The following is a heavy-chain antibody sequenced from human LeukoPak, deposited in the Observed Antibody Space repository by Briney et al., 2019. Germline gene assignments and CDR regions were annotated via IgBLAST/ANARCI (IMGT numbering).Heavy chain of an antibody. CDR2: IYSGGST. J-gene: IGHJ3*02. CDR1: GFTVSSNY. Sequence: PGGSLRLSCAASGFTVSSNYMSWVRQAPGKGLEWVSVIYSGGSTYYADSVKGRFTISRDNSKNTLYLQMNSLRAEDTAVYYCARFYGDYEDAFDIWGQGTMVTVSS. V-gene: IGHV3-53*01. CDR3: ARFYGDYEDAFDI. D-gene: IGHD4-17*01.